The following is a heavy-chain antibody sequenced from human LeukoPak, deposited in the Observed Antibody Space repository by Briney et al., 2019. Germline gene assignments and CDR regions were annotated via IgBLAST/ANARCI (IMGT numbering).Heavy chain of an antibody. CDR1: GLTFSSYG. CDR3: AKEALYYFDY. J-gene: IGHJ4*02. CDR2: ISYDGSNK. V-gene: IGHV3-30*18. Sequence: GGSLRLSCAASGLTFSSYGRHWVRQAPGKGLEGVAVISYDGSNKYYADSVKGRFTISRDNSKNTLYLQMNSLRAEDTAVYYCAKEALYYFDYWGQGTLVTVSS.